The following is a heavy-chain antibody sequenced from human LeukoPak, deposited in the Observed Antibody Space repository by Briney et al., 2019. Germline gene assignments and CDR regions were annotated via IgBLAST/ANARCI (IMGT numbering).Heavy chain of an antibody. V-gene: IGHV4-4*07. CDR3: ARAKYTTLPSAFDV. CDR1: GSSISSDY. Sequence: PSETLSLTCTVSGSSISSDYWTWIRQPAGKGLEWIRRIYISGNAYYNPSLKSRVTMSLDTSKNRFSLNLSSVTAADTAVYYCARAKYTTLPSAFDVWGQGTMVTVSS. CDR2: IYISGNA. J-gene: IGHJ3*01. D-gene: IGHD1-1*01.